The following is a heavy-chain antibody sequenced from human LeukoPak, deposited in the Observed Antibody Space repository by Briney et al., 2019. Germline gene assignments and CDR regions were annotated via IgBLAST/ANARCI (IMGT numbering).Heavy chain of an antibody. Sequence: SETLSLTCTVSGGSISSYYWSWIRQPPGKGLEWIGYIYYSGSTNYNPSLKSRVTISVDKSKNQFSLKLSSVTAADTAVYYCARGLQITIFGVVIIRNDAFDIWGQGTMVTVSS. CDR2: IYYSGST. J-gene: IGHJ3*02. V-gene: IGHV4-59*12. CDR1: GGSISSYY. CDR3: ARGLQITIFGVVIIRNDAFDI. D-gene: IGHD3-3*01.